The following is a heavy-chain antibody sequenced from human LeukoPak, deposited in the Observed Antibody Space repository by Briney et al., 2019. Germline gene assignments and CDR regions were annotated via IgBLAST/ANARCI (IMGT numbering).Heavy chain of an antibody. V-gene: IGHV1-69*13. CDR3: VRMTYYYDSSGYYSPYYYYMDV. Sequence: SVKVSCKASGGTFSSYAISWVRQAPGQGLEWMGGIIPIFGKANNAQKFQGRVTITADESTSTAYMELSSLRSEDTAVYYCVRMTYYYDSSGYYSPYYYYMDVWGKGTTVTVSS. CDR1: GGTFSSYA. D-gene: IGHD3-22*01. CDR2: IIPIFGKA. J-gene: IGHJ6*03.